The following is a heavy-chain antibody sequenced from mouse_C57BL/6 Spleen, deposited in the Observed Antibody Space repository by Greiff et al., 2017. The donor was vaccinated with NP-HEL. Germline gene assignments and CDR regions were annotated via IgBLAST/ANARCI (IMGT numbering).Heavy chain of an antibody. J-gene: IGHJ2*01. CDR1: GYTFTSYW. CDR2: IDPSDSYT. CDR3: ARKGIYYDYDDYFDY. Sequence: QVQLKQPGAELVKPGASVKLSCKASGYTFTSYWMQWVKQRPGQGLEWIGEIDPSDSYTNYNQKFKGKATLTVDTSSSTAYMQLSSLTSEDSAVYYCARKGIYYDYDDYFDYWGQGTTLTVSS. V-gene: IGHV1-50*01. D-gene: IGHD2-4*01.